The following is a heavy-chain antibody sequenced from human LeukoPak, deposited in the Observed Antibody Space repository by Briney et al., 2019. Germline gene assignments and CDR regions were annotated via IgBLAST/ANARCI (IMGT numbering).Heavy chain of an antibody. V-gene: IGHV1-24*01. D-gene: IGHD3-22*01. CDR3: ATKGYYYDSIGYYYLDY. J-gene: IGHJ4*02. CDR2: FDPEDGET. CDR1: GYTLTELS. Sequence: ASVKVSCKVSGYTLTELSMHWVRQAPGKGLEWMGGFDPEDGETIYAQKFQGRVTMTEDTSTDTAYMELSSLRSEDTAVHYCATKGYYYDSIGYYYLDYWGQGTLVTVSS.